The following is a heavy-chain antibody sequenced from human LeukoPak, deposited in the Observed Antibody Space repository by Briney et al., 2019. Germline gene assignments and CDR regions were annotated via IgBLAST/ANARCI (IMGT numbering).Heavy chain of an antibody. V-gene: IGHV1-2*02. J-gene: IGHJ4*02. CDR3: ARVGYTGWNWGLHY. D-gene: IGHD5-24*01. Sequence: ASVKVSCKASGYTFTGYYIHWVRQAPGQGLEWMGWINPNSGGTNYAQKFQGRLTMSRDTSTTTVYMELSSLTSEDTAVYYCARVGYTGWNWGLHYWGQGTLVTVSS. CDR1: GYTFTGYY. CDR2: INPNSGGT.